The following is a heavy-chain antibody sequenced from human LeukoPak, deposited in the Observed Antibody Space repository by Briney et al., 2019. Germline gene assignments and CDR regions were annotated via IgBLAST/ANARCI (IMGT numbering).Heavy chain of an antibody. D-gene: IGHD4-11*01. J-gene: IGHJ4*02. CDR3: ARCGYSNPSNIDY. CDR1: GYTFTGYY. Sequence: SVKVSCQASGYTFTGYYIHWVRPAPGQGREWMGWINPNSGGTKHTHKIQGRVTMTRDTSNSTAYMELSRLRSDDTGVYYCARCGYSNPSNIDYWGQGTLVTVSS. V-gene: IGHV1-2*02. CDR2: INPNSGGT.